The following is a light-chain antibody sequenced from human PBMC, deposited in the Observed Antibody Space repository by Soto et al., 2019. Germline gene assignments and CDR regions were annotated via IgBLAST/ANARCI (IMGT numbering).Light chain of an antibody. V-gene: IGLV2-23*02. CDR3: CSYAGSSTFDV. CDR2: EVN. J-gene: IGLJ1*01. Sequence: QSVLTQPPSVSGSPGQSITISCTGTSSDVGSYNLVSWYQQEPGKAPKLMIYEVNKRPSGVSTRFSGSKSGNTASLTISGLQAEDEADYYCCSYAGSSTFDVXGTGTKVTVL. CDR1: SSDVGSYNL.